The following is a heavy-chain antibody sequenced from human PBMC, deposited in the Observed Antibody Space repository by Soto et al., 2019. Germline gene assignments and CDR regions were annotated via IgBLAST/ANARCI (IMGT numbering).Heavy chain of an antibody. CDR3: AGRNWNYVDY. D-gene: IGHD1-1*01. CDR1: GGSVSSGSYY. V-gene: IGHV4-61*01. Sequence: ASETLSLTCTVSGGSVSSGSYYWSWIRQPPGKGLEWIGYIYYSGSTNYNPSLKSRVTISVDTSKNQFSLKLSSVTAADTAVYYCAGRNWNYVDYWGQGTLVTVSS. CDR2: IYYSGST. J-gene: IGHJ4*02.